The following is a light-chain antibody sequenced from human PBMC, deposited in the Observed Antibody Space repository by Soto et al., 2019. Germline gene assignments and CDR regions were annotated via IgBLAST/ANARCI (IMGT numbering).Light chain of an antibody. V-gene: IGKV3-20*01. CDR3: QRYDSFRT. Sequence: EVVMTQSPGTLSVSLLESATLSFRASQSVDGYLAWYQQKPGQAPRLLIYGASNRATGIPDRFSGSGSGADFTLTISRLETEDFAMYYCQRYDSFRTFGQGTKVDIK. J-gene: IGKJ1*01. CDR2: GAS. CDR1: QSVDGY.